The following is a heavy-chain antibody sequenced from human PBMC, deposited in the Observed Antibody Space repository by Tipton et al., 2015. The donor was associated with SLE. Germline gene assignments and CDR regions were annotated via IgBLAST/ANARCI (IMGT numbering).Heavy chain of an antibody. D-gene: IGHD3/OR15-3a*01. CDR2: IYHSGNT. Sequence: TLSLTCTVSGFSISRAYYWGWIRQPPGKGLEWIASIYHSGNTYYNPSLQSRVTISIDTSKNQLSLKLTSVTAADTAIYYCAADFWTGSPLFDYWGQGTLVTVSS. V-gene: IGHV4-38-2*02. CDR1: GFSISRAYY. J-gene: IGHJ4*02. CDR3: AADFWTGSPLFDY.